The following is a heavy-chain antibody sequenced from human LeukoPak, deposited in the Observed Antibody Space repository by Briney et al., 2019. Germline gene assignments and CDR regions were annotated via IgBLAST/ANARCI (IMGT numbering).Heavy chain of an antibody. Sequence: GGSLRLSCAASGFTFSSYGMHWVRQAPGKGLEGVAVISYDGSNKYYADSVKGRFTISRDNSKNTLYLQMNSLRAEDTAVYYCAKDLGCTNGVCGVDYWGQGTLVTVSS. V-gene: IGHV3-30*18. CDR1: GFTFSSYG. D-gene: IGHD2-8*01. CDR3: AKDLGCTNGVCGVDY. CDR2: ISYDGSNK. J-gene: IGHJ4*02.